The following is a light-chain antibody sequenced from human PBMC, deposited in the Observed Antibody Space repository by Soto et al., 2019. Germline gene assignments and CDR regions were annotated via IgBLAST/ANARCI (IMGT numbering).Light chain of an antibody. CDR2: GTS. V-gene: IGKV3-20*01. Sequence: EIVLTQSPGTLSVSPGERATLSCRASQTISSNNLAWYQQNPGQAPSLLIYGTSSRATGIPDRFSGSGSGTDFTLTISRLEPEDSAIYYCQQYGSWTCGQGTKVEIK. CDR3: QQYGSWT. CDR1: QTISSNN. J-gene: IGKJ1*01.